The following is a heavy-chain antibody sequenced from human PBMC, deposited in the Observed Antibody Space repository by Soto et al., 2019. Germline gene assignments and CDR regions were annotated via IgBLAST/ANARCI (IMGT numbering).Heavy chain of an antibody. Sequence: QLLESGSGLVKPSQTLSLTCAVSGGSISSGGYSWSWIRQPPGKGLEWIGYIYHSGSTYYNPSLKSRVTISVDRSKNQFSLKLSSVTAADTAVYYCARGESGFDWLLYFDYWGQGTLVTVSS. CDR2: IYHSGST. J-gene: IGHJ4*02. CDR3: ARGESGFDWLLYFDY. V-gene: IGHV4-30-2*01. D-gene: IGHD3-9*01. CDR1: GGSISSGGYS.